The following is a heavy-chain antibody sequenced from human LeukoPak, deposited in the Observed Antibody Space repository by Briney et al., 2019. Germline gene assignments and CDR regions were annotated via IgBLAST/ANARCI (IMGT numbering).Heavy chain of an antibody. CDR2: ICYSGST. D-gene: IGHD3-3*01. Sequence: SETLSLTCTVSGGSISSYYWSWVRQPPGKGLEWIGYICYSGSTNYNPSLKSRVTISVDTSKNQFSLKLSTVTAADTAAYYCARGLFGVFDYWGEGTLVTVSS. J-gene: IGHJ4*02. CDR1: GGSISSYY. V-gene: IGHV4-59*01. CDR3: ARGLFGVFDY.